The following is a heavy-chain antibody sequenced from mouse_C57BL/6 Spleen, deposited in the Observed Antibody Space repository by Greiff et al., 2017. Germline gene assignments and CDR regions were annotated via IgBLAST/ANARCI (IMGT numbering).Heavy chain of an antibody. V-gene: IGHV1-64*01. Sequence: QVQLQQPGAELVKPGASVKLSCKASGYTFTSYWMHWVKQRPGQGLEWIGMIHPNSGSTNYNEKFKSKATLTVDKSSSTAYMQLSSLTSDDSAVYYCARGYYGSSYRYAMDYWGQGTSVTVSS. CDR2: IHPNSGST. CDR3: ARGYYGSSYRYAMDY. J-gene: IGHJ4*01. CDR1: GYTFTSYW. D-gene: IGHD1-1*01.